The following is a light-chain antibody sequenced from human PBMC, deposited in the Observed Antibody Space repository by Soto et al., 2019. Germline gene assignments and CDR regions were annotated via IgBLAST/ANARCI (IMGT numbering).Light chain of an antibody. CDR1: QSLGGN. CDR3: QQYSNWPPWT. CDR2: RAS. J-gene: IGKJ1*01. V-gene: IGKV3-15*01. Sequence: EIVMTQSPATLAVSPGDTVTLSCRASQSLGGNLAWYQQKPGQAPRLFIFRASSGATGVPARFSASGSGTEFTLTISELQSEDFAVYYCQQYSNWPPWTFGPGTKVDIK.